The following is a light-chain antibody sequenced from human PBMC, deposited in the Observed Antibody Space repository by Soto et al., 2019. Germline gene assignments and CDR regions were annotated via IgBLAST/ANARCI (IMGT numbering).Light chain of an antibody. CDR2: DAS. CDR3: QQCASRPLL. J-gene: IGKJ4*01. V-gene: IGKV3-20*01. Sequence: EIVMTQSPATLSVSPGERATLSCRASQSVSSNLAWYQQKPGQAPRLLIYDASSRATGIPDRFSGSEPATDFPLTISRLEPDDVAVYYCQQCASRPLLFGGRTKMEIK. CDR1: QSVSSN.